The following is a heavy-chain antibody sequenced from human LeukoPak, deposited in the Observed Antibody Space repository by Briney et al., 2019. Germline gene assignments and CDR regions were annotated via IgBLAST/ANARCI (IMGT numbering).Heavy chain of an antibody. D-gene: IGHD3-10*01. CDR3: AKADSYGSGSYYLLDY. V-gene: IGHV3-30*18. CDR2: ISYDGTNK. CDR1: GFTFSSYG. Sequence: PGGSLRLSCAASGFTFSSYGMHWVRQAPGKGLEWVAVISYDGTNKYYADSVKGRFTISRDNSKSTLYLQMNSLRAEDTAVYYCAKADSYGSGSYYLLDYWGQGTLVTVSS. J-gene: IGHJ4*02.